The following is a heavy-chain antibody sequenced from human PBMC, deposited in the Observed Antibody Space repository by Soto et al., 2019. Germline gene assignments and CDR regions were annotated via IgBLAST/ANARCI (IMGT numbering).Heavy chain of an antibody. Sequence: PSETLSLTCVVSGGSLSDYFWSWIRQPPGMALEWIGEINHLGSINYNPSLKSRVTMSVDTSKNQFSLTLSSVTAADTAVYYCARCGPSIAARPRPFDYWGQGTLVTGSS. CDR1: GGSLSDYF. D-gene: IGHD6-6*01. CDR3: ARCGPSIAARPRPFDY. CDR2: INHLGSI. J-gene: IGHJ4*02. V-gene: IGHV4-34*01.